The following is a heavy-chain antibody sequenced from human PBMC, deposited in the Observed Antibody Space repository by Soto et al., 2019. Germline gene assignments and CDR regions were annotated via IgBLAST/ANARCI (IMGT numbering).Heavy chain of an antibody. CDR2: ISGSGRST. V-gene: IGHV3-23*01. D-gene: IGHD3-10*01. CDR3: AKDRRGVMDV. Sequence: EVQLLESGGGLVQPGGSLRLSCAASGFTFSDYAMSWVRQAPGKGLEWVSAISGSGRSTYYADYVKGRFTISRDNSKNTLYLQMNSLRAEDTAVYYCAKDRRGVMDVWGQGTTVTVSS. J-gene: IGHJ6*02. CDR1: GFTFSDYA.